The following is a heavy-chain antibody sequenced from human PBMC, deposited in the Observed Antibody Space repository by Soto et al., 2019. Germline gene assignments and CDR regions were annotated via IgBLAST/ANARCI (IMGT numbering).Heavy chain of an antibody. CDR3: ARANIAAAGTHYS. J-gene: IGHJ4*02. D-gene: IGHD6-13*01. CDR1: GDSVSSGNYY. CDR2: IYYSGST. V-gene: IGHV4-61*01. Sequence: QVQLQESGPGLVKPSETLSLTCSVSGDSVSSGNYYWSWIRQPPGKGLEWIGYIYYSGSTNYHPSLKGRVTISLDTSENQFSLKLTSVTAADTAVYYCARANIAAAGTHYSWGQGTLVTVSS.